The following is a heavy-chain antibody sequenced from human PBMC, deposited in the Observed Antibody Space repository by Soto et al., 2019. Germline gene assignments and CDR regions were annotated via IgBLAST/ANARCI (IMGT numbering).Heavy chain of an antibody. D-gene: IGHD2-2*01. V-gene: IGHV4-34*01. J-gene: IGHJ4*02. CDR3: ARGIGYCSSINCDSSRRLRFDY. CDR1: GGSFSGYY. Sequence: QVQLQQWGAGLLKPSETLSLTCAVYGGSFSGYYWTWIRQSPEKGLEWIGGVNHSGTTYYNPSLKTRVTISVHTPKNQFSLKMSSVTAADTAVYYCARGIGYCSSINCDSSRRLRFDYWGQGTLVTVSS. CDR2: VNHSGTT.